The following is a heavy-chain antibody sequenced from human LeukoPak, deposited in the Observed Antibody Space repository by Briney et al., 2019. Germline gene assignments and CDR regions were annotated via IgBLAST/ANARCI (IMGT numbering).Heavy chain of an antibody. CDR2: INPNSGGT. D-gene: IGHD2-2*01. J-gene: IGHJ4*02. V-gene: IGHV1-2*02. CDR1: GYTFSGHF. Sequence: ASVKVSCKTSGYTFSGHFIHWVRQAPGQGLEWMGWINPNSGGTNYAQKFQGRVTMTRDTSISTAYMELSRLRSDDTAVYYCARAPEGDVVVPAAGYWGQGTLVTVSS. CDR3: ARAPEGDVVVPAAGY.